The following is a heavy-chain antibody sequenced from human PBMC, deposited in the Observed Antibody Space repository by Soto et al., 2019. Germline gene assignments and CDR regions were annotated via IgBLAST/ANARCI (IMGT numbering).Heavy chain of an antibody. V-gene: IGHV3-23*01. CDR3: AKDPTGTTRNFAY. CDR1: GFTFSSYA. Sequence: EVQLLESGGDLVQPGGSLRLSCAASGFTFSSYAMSWVRQAPGKGLEWVSAISGSGGNTYYADSVKGRFTISRDNSKNTLFLHINNLRAEDTALYYCAKDPTGTTRNFAYWGQGTLVTVSS. D-gene: IGHD1-1*01. CDR2: ISGSGGNT. J-gene: IGHJ4*02.